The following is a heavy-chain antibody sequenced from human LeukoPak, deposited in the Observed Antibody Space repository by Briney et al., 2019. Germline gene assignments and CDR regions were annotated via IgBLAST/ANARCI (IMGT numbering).Heavy chain of an antibody. D-gene: IGHD2-21*02. CDR1: GYTLTGHY. Sequence: GASVKVSCKASGYTLTGHYIHWVRQAPGQGLEWMGWISPNSGGTNYAQKFQGRVTMTRDTSISTAYMELSRLRSDDTAVYYCASGYCGGDCSHPLRYWGQGTLVTVSS. J-gene: IGHJ4*02. CDR3: ASGYCGGDCSHPLRY. V-gene: IGHV1-2*02. CDR2: ISPNSGGT.